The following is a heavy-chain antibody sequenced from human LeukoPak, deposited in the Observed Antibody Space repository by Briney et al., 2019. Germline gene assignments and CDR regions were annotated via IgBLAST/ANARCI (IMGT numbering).Heavy chain of an antibody. D-gene: IGHD3-9*01. Sequence: AGGSLRTSCAASGFTFRSCSMNWVRQAPGKRLKCVSSISSSSSYIYYADSVKGRFTISRDNAKNSLYLQMNSLRAEDTAVFFFKQKTAYEILTGQRADYWGQGTLVTVSS. CDR3: KQKTAYEILTGQRADY. CDR2: ISSSSSYI. V-gene: IGHV3-21*01. CDR1: GFTFRSCS. J-gene: IGHJ4*02.